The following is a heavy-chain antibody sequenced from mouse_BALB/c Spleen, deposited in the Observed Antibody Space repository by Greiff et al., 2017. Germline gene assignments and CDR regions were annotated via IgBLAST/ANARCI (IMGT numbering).Heavy chain of an antibody. CDR2: IDPANGNT. D-gene: IGHD2-2*01. CDR1: GFNIKDTY. J-gene: IGHJ2*01. CDR3: ATQGGYDLVYYFDY. Sequence: EVQLQQSGAELVKPGASVKLSCTASGFNIKDTYMHWVKQRPEQGLEWIGRIDPANGNTKYDPKFQGKATITADTSSNTAYLQLSSLTSEDTAVYYCATQGGYDLVYYFDYWGQGTTLTVSS. V-gene: IGHV14-3*02.